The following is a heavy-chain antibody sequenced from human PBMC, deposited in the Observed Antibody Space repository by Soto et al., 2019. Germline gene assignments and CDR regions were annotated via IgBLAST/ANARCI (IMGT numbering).Heavy chain of an antibody. CDR1: GFTVSNAW. V-gene: IGHV3-15*01. CDR3: TRYSYGASEY. CDR2: IKSKTDGGTT. Sequence: EVQLVESGGGLVKPGGSLRLSCAASGFTVSNAWMSWVRQAPGKGLEWVGRIKSKTDGGTTEYDAPVKGRFTISRDDSKNTLYLQMNSLKTEDTAVYYYTRYSYGASEYWGQGTLVTVSS. D-gene: IGHD5-18*01. J-gene: IGHJ4*02.